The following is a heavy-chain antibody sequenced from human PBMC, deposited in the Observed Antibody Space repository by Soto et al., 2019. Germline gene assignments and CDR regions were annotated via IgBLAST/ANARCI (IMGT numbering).Heavy chain of an antibody. Sequence: QVQLQESGPGLVKPSETLSLICTVSGDSVSGGDYYWTWIRQPPGKGLEWIGYISFTGDTTYNPSLRSRVTIAMHTSKNPFSLKLTSATAADTALYYCSSGGHYYHSMIWGPGTLVTVSS. CDR3: SSGGHYYHSMI. V-gene: IGHV4-61*08. CDR1: GDSVSGGDYY. J-gene: IGHJ4*02. CDR2: ISFTGDT. D-gene: IGHD3-22*01.